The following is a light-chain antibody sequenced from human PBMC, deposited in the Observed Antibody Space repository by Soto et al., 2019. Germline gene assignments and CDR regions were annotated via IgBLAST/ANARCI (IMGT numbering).Light chain of an antibody. J-gene: IGKJ1*01. CDR3: QQYNNWPPWT. CDR1: QSVSNN. V-gene: IGKV3-15*01. Sequence: ILITQSPATLSVSPGERATLSCRASQSVSNNLAWYQQKPGQAPRLLIYDASTRATGIPARFSGSGSGTEFTLTISGLQSEDFAVYYWQQYNNWPPWTFGQGTKVEIK. CDR2: DAS.